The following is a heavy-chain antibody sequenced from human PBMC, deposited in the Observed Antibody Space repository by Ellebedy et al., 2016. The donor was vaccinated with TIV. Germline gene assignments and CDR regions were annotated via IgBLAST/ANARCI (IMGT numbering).Heavy chain of an antibody. Sequence: MPSETLSLTCTVSGGSISSSSYYWGWIRQPPGKGREWIGSIFYSGSTFFNPSLKSRVTVSVDTSKNQFSLKLSSVTAADTAVYYCANQVVPAASYDAFDIWGQGTMVTVSS. V-gene: IGHV4-39*01. CDR3: ANQVVPAASYDAFDI. CDR2: IFYSGST. D-gene: IGHD2-2*01. CDR1: GGSISSSSYY. J-gene: IGHJ3*02.